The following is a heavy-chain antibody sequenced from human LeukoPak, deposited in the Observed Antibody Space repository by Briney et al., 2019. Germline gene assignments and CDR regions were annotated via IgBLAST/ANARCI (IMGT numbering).Heavy chain of an antibody. D-gene: IGHD4-17*01. J-gene: IGHJ4*02. Sequence: ASVKVSCKASGYTFTSYYMHWVRQAPGQGLEWMGIINPSGGSITYAQKFQGRVTMTRDTSTSTVYMELSSLRSEDTAVYYCAREYLRMTTVTTSRLSPWVYWGQGTLVTVSS. CDR3: AREYLRMTTVTTSRLSPWVY. CDR2: INPSGGSI. CDR1: GYTFTSYY. V-gene: IGHV1-46*01.